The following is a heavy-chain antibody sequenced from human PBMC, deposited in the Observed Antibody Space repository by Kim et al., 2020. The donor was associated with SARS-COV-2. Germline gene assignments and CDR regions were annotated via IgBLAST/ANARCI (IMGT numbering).Heavy chain of an antibody. CDR3: ARAVPTMVRGPSGNWFDP. D-gene: IGHD3-10*01. Sequence: SVKVSCKASGGTFSSYAISWVRQAPGQGLEWMGGIIPIFGTANYAQKFQGRVTITADESTSTAYMELSSLRSEDTAVYYCARAVPTMVRGPSGNWFDPWGQGTLVTVSS. J-gene: IGHJ5*02. CDR2: IIPIFGTA. CDR1: GGTFSSYA. V-gene: IGHV1-69*13.